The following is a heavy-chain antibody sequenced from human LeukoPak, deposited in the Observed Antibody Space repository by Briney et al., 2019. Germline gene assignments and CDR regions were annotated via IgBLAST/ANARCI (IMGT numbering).Heavy chain of an antibody. Sequence: ASVKVSCKASGGTFTSFDINWVRQATGQGLEWMGWMNPNSGNTGYAQKFQGRVTITRNTSISTAYMELSSLRSEDTAVYYCARGLKNLRFFPWGQGTLVTVSS. CDR2: MNPNSGNT. V-gene: IGHV1-8*03. CDR3: ARGLKNLRFFP. D-gene: IGHD3-3*01. CDR1: GGTFTSFD. J-gene: IGHJ5*02.